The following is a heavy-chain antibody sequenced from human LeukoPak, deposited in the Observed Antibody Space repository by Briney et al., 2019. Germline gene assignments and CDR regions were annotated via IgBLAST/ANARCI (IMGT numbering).Heavy chain of an antibody. D-gene: IGHD6-13*01. V-gene: IGHV3-20*04. Sequence: PGGSLRLSCAASGFTFDDYGMSWVRQAPGKGLEWVSGINWNGDSTGYADSVKGRFTISRDNAKNSLYLQMNSLRAEDTAFYYCATDQYSSNWYYFDYWGQGTLVTVSS. CDR3: ATDQYSSNWYYFDY. CDR2: INWNGDST. CDR1: GFTFDDYG. J-gene: IGHJ4*02.